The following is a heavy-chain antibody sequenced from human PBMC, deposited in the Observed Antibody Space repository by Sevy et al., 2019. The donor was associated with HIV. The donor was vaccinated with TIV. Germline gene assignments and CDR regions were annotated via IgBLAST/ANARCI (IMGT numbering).Heavy chain of an antibody. D-gene: IGHD2-2*01. J-gene: IGHJ6*02. CDR2: IIPIFGTA. V-gene: IGHV1-69*13. CDR1: GGTFSSYA. Sequence: ASVKVSCKASGGTFSSYAISWVRQAPGQGLEWMGGIIPIFGTANYAQKFQGRVTITADESTSTAYMELGSLRSEDTAVYYCARDRVVVVPAAPPLGNDYRNSAHYYYYGMDVWGQGTTVTVSS. CDR3: ARDRVVVVPAAPPLGNDYRNSAHYYYYGMDV.